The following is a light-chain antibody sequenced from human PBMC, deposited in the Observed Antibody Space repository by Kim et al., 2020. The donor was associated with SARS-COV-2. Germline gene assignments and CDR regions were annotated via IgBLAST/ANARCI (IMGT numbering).Light chain of an antibody. V-gene: IGKV2-30*01. J-gene: IGKJ2*01. CDR1: QSLVDSDGNTY. Sequence: DVVMTQSPLSLPVTLGQPASISCRSSQSLVDSDGNTYLNWFQQRPGQSPRRLIYKVSNRDSGVPDRFSGSGSGTDFTLIISRVEAEDVGVYYCMQGTHWPRTFGQGTKLEL. CDR3: MQGTHWPRT. CDR2: KVS.